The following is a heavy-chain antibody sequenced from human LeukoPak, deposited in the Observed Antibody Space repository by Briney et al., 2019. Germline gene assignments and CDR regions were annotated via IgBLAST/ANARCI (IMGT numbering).Heavy chain of an antibody. Sequence: GGSLRLSCTDSGFTFTFYGMQWVRQAPGKGLEWLAVISDDGTKKSYADSVKGRFTVSRDNSKNTVYLEMNSLRIDDSAVYYCGRDDGGDYVGLDRWGQGTLVTVSS. D-gene: IGHD4-17*01. CDR2: ISDDGTKK. J-gene: IGHJ5*02. CDR1: GFTFTFYG. CDR3: GRDDGGDYVGLDR. V-gene: IGHV3-30*03.